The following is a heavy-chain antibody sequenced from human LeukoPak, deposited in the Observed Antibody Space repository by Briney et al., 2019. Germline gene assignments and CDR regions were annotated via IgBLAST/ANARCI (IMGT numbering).Heavy chain of an antibody. CDR3: ARDRATVTLYYYYYGMDV. V-gene: IGHV3-33*08. Sequence: GGSLRLSCAASGSSFSSYAMHWVRQAPGKGLEWVAVIWYDGSNKYYADSVKGRFTISRDNSKNTLYLQMNSLRAEDTAVHYCARDRATVTLYYYYYGMDVWGQGTTVTVSS. CDR2: IWYDGSNK. D-gene: IGHD4-17*01. CDR1: GSSFSSYA. J-gene: IGHJ6*02.